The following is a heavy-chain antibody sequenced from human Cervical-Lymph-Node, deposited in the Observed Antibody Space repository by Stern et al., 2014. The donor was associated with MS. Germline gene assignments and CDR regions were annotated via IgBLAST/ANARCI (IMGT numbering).Heavy chain of an antibody. CDR1: GFNFSTYG. Sequence: VQLEESGGGVVQPGRSLRLSCAASGFNFSTYGMHWVRQAPGKGVEWGAIMSNDGSKKYYAASVKGRFTISRDNPKNTLYLQMNTLRPEDTAVYYCAKICSSTTSNGVDYWGQGTLGIVSS. V-gene: IGHV3-30*18. D-gene: IGHD2-2*01. J-gene: IGHJ4*02. CDR3: AKICSSTTSNGVDY. CDR2: MSNDGSKK.